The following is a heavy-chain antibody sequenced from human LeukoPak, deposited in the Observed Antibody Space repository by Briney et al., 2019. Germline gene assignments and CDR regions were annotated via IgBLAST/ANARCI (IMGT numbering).Heavy chain of an antibody. CDR2: LHPDGSHQ. J-gene: IGHJ3*01. CDR1: GFTFSTYF. D-gene: IGHD6-6*01. CDR3: ARSSYSSSSSV. V-gene: IGHV3-7*03. Sequence: GGPLRLSCAASGFTFSTYFMSWVRQAPGKGLEWVANLHPDGSHQYYVDSVRGRFTISRDNAKNSLYLQINSLRAEDTAVYYCARSSYSSSSSVWGQGTMVTVSS.